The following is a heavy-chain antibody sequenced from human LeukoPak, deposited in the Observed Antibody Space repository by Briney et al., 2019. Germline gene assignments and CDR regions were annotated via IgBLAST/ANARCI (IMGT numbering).Heavy chain of an antibody. D-gene: IGHD6-19*01. CDR2: ISSSGSTI. J-gene: IGHJ4*02. CDR3: ARAKGIAVAAPELGIDY. Sequence: GGSLRLSCAASGFTFSSYEMNWVRQAPGKGLEGVSYISSSGSTIYYADSVKGRFTISRDNAKNSLYLQMNSLRAEDTAVYYCARAKGIAVAAPELGIDYWGQGTLVTVSS. CDR1: GFTFSSYE. V-gene: IGHV3-48*03.